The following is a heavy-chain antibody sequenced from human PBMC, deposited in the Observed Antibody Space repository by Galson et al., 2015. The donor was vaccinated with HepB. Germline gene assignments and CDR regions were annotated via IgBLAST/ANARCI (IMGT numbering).Heavy chain of an antibody. D-gene: IGHD1-26*01. CDR3: ARGTSGSHYLLIYSDY. J-gene: IGHJ4*02. CDR1: GFTFSSYS. Sequence: SLRLSCAASGFTFSSYSMNWVRQAPGKRLEWVSYISSSSSTIYYADSVKGRFTISRDNAKNSLYLQMNSLRDEDTAVYYCARGTSGSHYLLIYSDYWGQGTLVTVSS. V-gene: IGHV3-48*02. CDR2: ISSSSSTI.